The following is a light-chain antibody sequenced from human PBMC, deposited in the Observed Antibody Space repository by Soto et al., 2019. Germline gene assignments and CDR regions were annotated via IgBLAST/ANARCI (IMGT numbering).Light chain of an antibody. J-gene: IGKJ2*01. Sequence: EVVMTQSPATLSVSPGERATLSCRASQSVSDNLAWYQQKAGQAPRLLIYGASTRATGIPARFSGSWSGTDFTLTISSLQSEDFAVYYCQQSNNWPYTFGQGTKLDIK. CDR2: GAS. CDR1: QSVSDN. CDR3: QQSNNWPYT. V-gene: IGKV3-15*01.